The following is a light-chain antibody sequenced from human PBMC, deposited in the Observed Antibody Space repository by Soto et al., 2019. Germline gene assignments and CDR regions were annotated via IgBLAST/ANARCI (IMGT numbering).Light chain of an antibody. J-gene: IGKJ2*01. V-gene: IGKV4-1*01. CDR2: WAS. CDR1: QSVLYSSNNKKY. CDR3: QQSYTTPYT. Sequence: DIVMTQSPDSLAVSLGERATINCMSSQSVLYSSNNKKYLAWYQQEPGQPPKLLISWASTRESGVPDRFSVSESGTDFTLTISSLQAEDVAVYYCQQSYTTPYTFGQGTKLEIK.